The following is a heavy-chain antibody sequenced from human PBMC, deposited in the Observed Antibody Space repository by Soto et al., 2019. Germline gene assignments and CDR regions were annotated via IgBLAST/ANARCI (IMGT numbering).Heavy chain of an antibody. Sequence: ASVKVSCKASGYTFTSYDINWVRQATGQGLEWMGWMNPNSGNTGYAQKFQGRVTMTRNTSISTAYMELSSLRSEDTAVYYCARGLTITYYDSRAPDSWGQGTLVTVSS. CDR2: MNPNSGNT. CDR1: GYTFTSYD. CDR3: ARGLTITYYDSRAPDS. V-gene: IGHV1-8*01. J-gene: IGHJ4*02. D-gene: IGHD3-22*01.